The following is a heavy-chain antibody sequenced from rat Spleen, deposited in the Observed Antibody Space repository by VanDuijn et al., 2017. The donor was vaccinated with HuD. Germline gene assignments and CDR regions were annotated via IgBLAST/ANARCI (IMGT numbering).Heavy chain of an antibody. D-gene: IGHD1-10*01. Sequence: QVQLKESGPGLVPPSQTLSLTCTVSGLSLTDSSLHLVRQPPGKGPEWMGRVLYGGNTAYNSALKYRLTISRETPKSQVFLKMNSLQTEDTAIYFCTRPNNPYWYFDFWGPGTMVTVSS. V-gene: IGHV2-19*01. CDR1: GLSLTDSS. CDR2: VLYGGNT. CDR3: TRPNNPYWYFDF. J-gene: IGHJ1*01.